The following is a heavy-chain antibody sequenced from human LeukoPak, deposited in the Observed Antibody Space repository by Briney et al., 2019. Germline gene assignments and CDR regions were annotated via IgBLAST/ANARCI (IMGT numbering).Heavy chain of an antibody. Sequence: SGTLSLTSTFSGGALSSSSYYWGWIRQPPGKGLEWIGYIYHSGSTYYNPSLKSRVTISVDRSKNQFSLKLSSVTAADTAVYYCARDGIGSLDYWGQGTLVTVSS. V-gene: IGHV4-39*07. J-gene: IGHJ4*02. CDR2: IYHSGST. CDR3: ARDGIGSLDY. CDR1: GGALSSSSYY. D-gene: IGHD1-26*01.